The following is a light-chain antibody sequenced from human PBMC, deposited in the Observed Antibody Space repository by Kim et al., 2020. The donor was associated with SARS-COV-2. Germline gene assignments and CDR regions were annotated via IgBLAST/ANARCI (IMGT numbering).Light chain of an antibody. CDR2: KAS. CDR1: QSINTL. J-gene: IGKJ1*01. Sequence: ASVGDRITITCRASQSINTLVAWYQQKPGETPNLLIYKASSLESGVSSRFSGSGSETEFTLTINNLQPDDFATYYCLQYKTSSWTFGQGTKVDIK. V-gene: IGKV1-5*03. CDR3: LQYKTSSWT.